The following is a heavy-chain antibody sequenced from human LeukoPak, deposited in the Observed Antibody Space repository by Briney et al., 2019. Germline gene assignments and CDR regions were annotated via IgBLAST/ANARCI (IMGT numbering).Heavy chain of an antibody. CDR2: IKPDGSVG. J-gene: IGHJ4*02. D-gene: IGHD6-13*01. CDR3: TQNLVAAAGDH. V-gene: IGHV3-7*01. Sequence: GGSLRLSCAASGFTFSNYWMTWVRQAPGKGLEWVANIKPDGSVGYYVDSVRGRFIISRDNAGNSLYLQMNSLRVEDTAVYYCTQNLVAAAGDHWGQGTLLIVSS. CDR1: GFTFSNYW.